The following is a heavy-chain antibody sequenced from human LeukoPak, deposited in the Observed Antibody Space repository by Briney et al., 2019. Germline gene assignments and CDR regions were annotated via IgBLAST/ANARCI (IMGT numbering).Heavy chain of an antibody. D-gene: IGHD3-22*01. CDR1: GGTFSSYA. CDR2: IIPIFGTA. V-gene: IGHV1-69*05. Sequence: ASVKVSCKASGGTFSSYAISWVRQAPGQGLEWMGRIIPIFGTANYARKFQGRVTITTDESTSTAYMELSSLRSEDTAVYYCARRDYYDSSGSFDYWGQGTLVTVSS. J-gene: IGHJ4*02. CDR3: ARRDYYDSSGSFDY.